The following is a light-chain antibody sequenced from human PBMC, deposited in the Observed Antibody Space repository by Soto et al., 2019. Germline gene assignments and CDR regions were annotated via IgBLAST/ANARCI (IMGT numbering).Light chain of an antibody. CDR2: DTS. CDR1: QSVSIK. CDR3: QQYNLRPPYT. V-gene: IGKV3-15*01. Sequence: EIVLTQSPATLSVSPGERVTLSCRASQSVSIKLAWYQQKPGQAPRLLISDTSTSATGIPARFSGSGFATDFTLTISSLQSEDFAVYYCQQYNLRPPYTFGQGTKLEIK. J-gene: IGKJ2*01.